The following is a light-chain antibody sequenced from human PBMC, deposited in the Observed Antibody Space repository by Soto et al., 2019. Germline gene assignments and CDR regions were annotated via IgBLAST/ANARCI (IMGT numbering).Light chain of an antibody. CDR2: DVS. Sequence: QSALAQPRSVSGSPGQSVTISCTGTTSDVGAYTYVSWYQQHPGKAPNLMIYDVSKRPSGVPDRFSGSKSGNTASLTISGLQAEDEADYYCSSYTSTRTYVFGTGTKVTVL. CDR3: SSYTSTRTYV. J-gene: IGLJ1*01. V-gene: IGLV2-11*01. CDR1: TSDVGAYTY.